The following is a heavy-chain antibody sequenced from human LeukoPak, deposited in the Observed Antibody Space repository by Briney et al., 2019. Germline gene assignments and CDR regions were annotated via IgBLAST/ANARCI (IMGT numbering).Heavy chain of an antibody. V-gene: IGHV1-69*13. Sequence: GASVKVSCKASGGTFSTYAISWVRQAPGQGLEWMGGIIPIFGTVNYAQKFQGKITITADESTSTAYMELSSLRSEDTAVYYCARHATEIHGSQLEESGSHWFDPGGQGTLVTVSS. CDR3: ARHATEIHGSQLEESGSHWFDP. D-gene: IGHD1-1*01. J-gene: IGHJ5*02. CDR2: IIPIFGTV. CDR1: GGTFSTYA.